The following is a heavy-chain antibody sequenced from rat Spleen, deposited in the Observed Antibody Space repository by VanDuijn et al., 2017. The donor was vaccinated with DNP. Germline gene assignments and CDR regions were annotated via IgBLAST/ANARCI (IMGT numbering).Heavy chain of an antibody. Sequence: QVQLKESGPGLVQPSQTLSLTCTVSGFSLTSYGVSWVRQPPGKGLEWIAAISSGGSTYYNSARKSRLSISRDTSKSQVFLKMNSLQTEDTAIYFCTRLGTLNWFAYWGQGTLVTVSS. CDR1: GFSLTSYG. V-gene: IGHV2S12*01. CDR2: ISSGGST. CDR3: TRLGTLNWFAY. J-gene: IGHJ3*01. D-gene: IGHD4-3*01.